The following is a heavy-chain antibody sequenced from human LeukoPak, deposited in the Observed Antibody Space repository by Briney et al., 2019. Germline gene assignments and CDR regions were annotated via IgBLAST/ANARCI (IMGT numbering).Heavy chain of an antibody. CDR2: ISGSGEST. Sequence: GGSLRLSCAASGCSFSSFAMSWVRQAPGKGLEWVSAISGSGESTYYEDSVKGRFTISRDNSKNTVDVQMNSLRAEDTAVYYCAKDVGGTNFHYMDVWGKGTAVIVSS. CDR3: AKDVGGTNFHYMDV. D-gene: IGHD1-26*01. V-gene: IGHV3-23*01. CDR1: GCSFSSFA. J-gene: IGHJ6*03.